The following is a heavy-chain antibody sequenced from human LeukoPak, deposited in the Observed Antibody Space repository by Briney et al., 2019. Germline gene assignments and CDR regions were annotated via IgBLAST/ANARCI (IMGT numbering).Heavy chain of an antibody. D-gene: IGHD2-21*02. CDR3: ASELAHCVGDCLKN. CDR1: GFTFSSYG. V-gene: IGHV3-30*02. Sequence: GGSLRLSCAASGFTFSSYGMHWVRQAPGKGLEWVAFIRYDGSNKYYADSVKGRFTISRDNSKNTLYLQMNSLRAEDTAVYYCASELAHCVGDCLKNWGQGTQVTVSS. CDR2: IRYDGSNK. J-gene: IGHJ4*02.